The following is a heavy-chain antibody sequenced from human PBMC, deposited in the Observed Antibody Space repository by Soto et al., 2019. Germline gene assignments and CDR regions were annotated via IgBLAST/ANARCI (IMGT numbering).Heavy chain of an antibody. V-gene: IGHV3-30-3*01. CDR3: AREITIEVVPVTLGYFQH. CDR1: GFTFRSFA. D-gene: IGHD2-2*01. J-gene: IGHJ1*01. Sequence: GGSLRLSCEASGFTFRSFAMHWVRQAPGKGLEWVAVISYDGSSIYYADSVKGRFIVSRDNSKNTLYLQMNSLRVDDTAVYYCAREITIEVVPVTLGYFQHWGQGTLVTVSS. CDR2: ISYDGSSI.